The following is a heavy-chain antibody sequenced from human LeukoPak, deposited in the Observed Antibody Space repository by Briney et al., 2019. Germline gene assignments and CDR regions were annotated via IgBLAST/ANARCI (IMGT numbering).Heavy chain of an antibody. V-gene: IGHV3-53*01. CDR1: GFTVSSNY. CDR2: IYSGGST. CDR3: ARAGDWNGVDYFDY. D-gene: IGHD1-1*01. J-gene: IGHJ4*02. Sequence: PGGSLRLSCAASGFTVSSNYMSWVRQAPGKGLEWVSVIYSGGSTYYADSVKGRFTISRDNSKNTLYLQMNSLRAEDTAVYYCARAGDWNGVDYFDYWGQGTLVTVSS.